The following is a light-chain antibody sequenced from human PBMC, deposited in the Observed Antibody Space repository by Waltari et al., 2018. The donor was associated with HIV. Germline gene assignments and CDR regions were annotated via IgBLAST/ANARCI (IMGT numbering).Light chain of an antibody. J-gene: IGLJ2*01. CDR3: SSYTTTSNVEL. V-gene: IGLV2-14*01. CDR2: EVS. Sequence: QSALTQPASVSGSPGQSITISCAGPSSDVGGYNFVSWYQQHPGKAPKLMVFEVSNRPSGVSNRLSGSNSGNTASLTMSGLQAEDEAVYYCSSYTTTSNVELFGGGTKLTVL. CDR1: SSDVGGYNF.